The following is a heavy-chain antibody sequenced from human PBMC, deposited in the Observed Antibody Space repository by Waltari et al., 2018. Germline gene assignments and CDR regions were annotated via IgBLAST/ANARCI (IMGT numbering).Heavy chain of an antibody. D-gene: IGHD2-15*01. CDR2: ISGSGGST. J-gene: IGHJ4*02. CDR3: AKDRGSIVVVVAATPV. Sequence: VQLQESGPGLVKPSETLSLTCAVSGYSISSGYYWGWIRQPPGKGLEWVSAISGSGGSTYYADSVKGRLTISRDKSKNTLYLQMNSLRAEDTAVYYCAKDRGSIVVVVAATPVWGQGTLVTVSS. V-gene: IGHV3-23*01. CDR1: GYSISSGYY.